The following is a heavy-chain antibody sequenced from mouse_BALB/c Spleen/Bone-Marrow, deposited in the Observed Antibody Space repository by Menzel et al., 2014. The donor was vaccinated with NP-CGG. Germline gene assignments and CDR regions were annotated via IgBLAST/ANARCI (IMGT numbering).Heavy chain of an antibody. V-gene: IGHV2-9*02. CDR3: ARGGGNWYFDV. CDR2: IWAGGST. Sequence: VKVVDSGPGLVAPSQSLSITCTVSGFSLTSYGVHWVRQPPGKGLEWLGVIWAGGSTNYNSALMSRLSISKDNSKSQVFLKMNSLQTDDTAMYYCARGGGNWYFDVWGAGTTVTVSS. J-gene: IGHJ1*01. CDR1: GFSLTSYG.